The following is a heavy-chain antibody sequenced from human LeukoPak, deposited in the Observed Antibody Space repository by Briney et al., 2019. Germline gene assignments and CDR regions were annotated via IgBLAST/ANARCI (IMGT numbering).Heavy chain of an antibody. Sequence: GGSLRLSCAASGFTFSSYSMNWVRQAPGKGLEWVSYISSSSSTIYYADSVKGRFTISRDNAKNSLYLQMNSLRDEDTAVYYCARGHYDSSGYYFFPYWGQGTLVTVSS. V-gene: IGHV3-48*02. CDR2: ISSSSSTI. CDR3: ARGHYDSSGYYFFPY. J-gene: IGHJ4*02. CDR1: GFTFSSYS. D-gene: IGHD3-22*01.